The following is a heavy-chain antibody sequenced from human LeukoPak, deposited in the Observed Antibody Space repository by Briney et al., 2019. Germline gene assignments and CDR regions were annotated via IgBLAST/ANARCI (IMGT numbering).Heavy chain of an antibody. CDR3: ARDPTVVVTHVYYYHGMDV. CDR2: INSDGSST. Sequence: GGSLRLSCATSGFTFSSYWMHWVRQAPGKGLVWVSRINSDGSSTSYADSVKGRFTISRDNAKNTLYLQMNSLRAEDTAVYYCARDPTVVVTHVYYYHGMDVWGQGTTVTVSS. CDR1: GFTFSSYW. D-gene: IGHD2-2*01. V-gene: IGHV3-74*01. J-gene: IGHJ6*02.